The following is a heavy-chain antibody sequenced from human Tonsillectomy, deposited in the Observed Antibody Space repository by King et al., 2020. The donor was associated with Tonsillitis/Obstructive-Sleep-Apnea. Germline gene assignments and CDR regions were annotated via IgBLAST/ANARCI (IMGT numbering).Heavy chain of an antibody. CDR2: INSDGSST. J-gene: IGHJ4*02. CDR1: GFTFSSYW. CDR3: ARDGATTGLLDY. D-gene: IGHD5-12*01. V-gene: IGHV3-74*01. Sequence: VQLVESGGGLVQPWGSLRLSCAASGFTFSSYWMHWVRQAPGKGLVWVSRINSDGSSTSYADSVKGRFTISRDNAKNTLYLQMNSLRAEDTAVYYCARDGATTGLLDYWGQGTLVTVSS.